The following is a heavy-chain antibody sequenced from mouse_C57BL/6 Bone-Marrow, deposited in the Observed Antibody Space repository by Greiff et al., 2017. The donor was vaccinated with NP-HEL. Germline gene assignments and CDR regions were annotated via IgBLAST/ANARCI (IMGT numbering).Heavy chain of an antibody. CDR1: GFNIKDDY. J-gene: IGHJ3*01. Sequence: VQLQQSGAELVRPGASVKLSCTASGFNIKDDYMHWVKQRPEQGLEWIGWIDPENGDTEYASKFQGKATITADTSSNTAYLQLSSLTSEDTAVYYCTNYYDSFAYWGQGTLVTVSA. CDR2: IDPENGDT. D-gene: IGHD2-4*01. V-gene: IGHV14-4*01. CDR3: TNYYDSFAY.